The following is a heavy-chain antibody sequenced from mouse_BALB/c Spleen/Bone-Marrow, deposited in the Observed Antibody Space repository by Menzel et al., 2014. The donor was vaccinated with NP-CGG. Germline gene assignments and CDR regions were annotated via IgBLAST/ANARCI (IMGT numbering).Heavy chain of an antibody. J-gene: IGHJ4*01. CDR2: IWSGGST. V-gene: IGHV2-2*01. Sequence: VQLVESGPGLVQPSQSLSIPCTVSGLSLTSDGIHWVRQSPRKGLGWLGVIWSGGSTDYNEAFISRLNISKDNSKSQVFFTMNSLQADDTAIYYCARNGHYYAMDFWGQGTSVTVSS. CDR1: GLSLTSDG. CDR3: ARNGHYYAMDF.